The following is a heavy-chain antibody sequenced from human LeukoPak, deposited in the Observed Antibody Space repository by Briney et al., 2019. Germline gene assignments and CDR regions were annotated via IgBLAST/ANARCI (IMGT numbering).Heavy chain of an antibody. CDR1: GGTFSSYA. D-gene: IGHD3-16*02. CDR2: IIPIFGTA. V-gene: IGHV1-69*06. J-gene: IGHJ4*02. Sequence: ASVKVSCKASGGTFSSYAISWVRQAPGQGLEWMGGIIPIFGTANYAQKFQGRVTITADKSTSTAYMELSSLRSEDTALYYCAREGVIAPYYFDYWGQGTLVTVSS. CDR3: AREGVIAPYYFDY.